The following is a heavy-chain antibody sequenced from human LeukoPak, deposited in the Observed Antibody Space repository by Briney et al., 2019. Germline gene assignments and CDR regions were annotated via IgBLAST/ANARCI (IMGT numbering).Heavy chain of an antibody. CDR1: GGTFSSYA. V-gene: IGHV1-69*13. J-gene: IGHJ4*02. Sequence: SVKVSCKASGGTFSSYAISWVRQAPGQGLEWMGGIIPIFGTANYAQKFQGRVAITADESTSTAYMELRSLRSDDTAAYYCARAPAGYYYGSGSSGDYWGQGTLVTVSS. CDR3: ARAPAGYYYGSGSSGDY. D-gene: IGHD3-10*01. CDR2: IIPIFGTA.